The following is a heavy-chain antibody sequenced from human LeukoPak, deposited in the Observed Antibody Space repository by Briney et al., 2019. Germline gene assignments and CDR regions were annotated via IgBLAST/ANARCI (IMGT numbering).Heavy chain of an antibody. CDR1: GFTFSSYW. V-gene: IGHV3-7*01. J-gene: IGHJ3*02. CDR3: VRKGNAFDI. Sequence: GGSLRLSCAASGFTFSSYWMTWVRQAPGKGLEWVANIKLDVSEKYYVDSVKGRFTISRDNAKNSLYLQVNSLRAEDTAVYYCVRKGNAFDIWGQGTMVTVSS. CDR2: IKLDVSEK.